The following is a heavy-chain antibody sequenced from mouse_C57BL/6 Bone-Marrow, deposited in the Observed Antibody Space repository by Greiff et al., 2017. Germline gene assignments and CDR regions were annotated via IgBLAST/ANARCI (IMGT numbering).Heavy chain of an antibody. J-gene: IGHJ3*01. CDR3: TRFISAVVDGYWFAY. V-gene: IGHV1-5*01. D-gene: IGHD1-1*01. CDR1: GYTFTSYW. CDR2: IYPGNSDT. Sequence: EVQLQQSGTVLVRPGASVKMSCKTSGYTFTSYWMHWVNQRPGQGLEWIGAIYPGNSDTSYNQKFKGKAKLTAVTSASTAYMELSSLTNEDSAVYDCTRFISAVVDGYWFAYWGQGTLVTVSA.